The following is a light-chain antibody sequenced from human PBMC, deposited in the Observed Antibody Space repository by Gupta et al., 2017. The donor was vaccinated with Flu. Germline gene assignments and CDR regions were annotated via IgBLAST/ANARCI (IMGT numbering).Light chain of an antibody. CDR2: EVI. CDR3: SSYTTSSTVV. V-gene: IGLV2-14*01. J-gene: IGLJ2*01. CDR1: SSDIGGYNY. Sequence: TSSDIGGYNYFSSYQQHPGKAPKLLIYEVINRLSGVSNRFSAAKSDNTASLTISLLQNADEADYYCSSYTTSSTVVFGGGTKLTVL.